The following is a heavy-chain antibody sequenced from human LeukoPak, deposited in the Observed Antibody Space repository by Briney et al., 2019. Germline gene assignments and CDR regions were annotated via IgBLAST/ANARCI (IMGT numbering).Heavy chain of an antibody. Sequence: GASVNVSCKASGYTFTGYHMHWVRQAPGQGLEWMGRINPNSGDTKYSQKFQGRVTITRDTSASTAYMELSSLRSEDTAVCYCARDSAGDPDYWGQGTLVTVSS. CDR3: ARDSAGDPDY. V-gene: IGHV1-2*06. CDR1: GYTFTGYH. D-gene: IGHD6-13*01. J-gene: IGHJ4*02. CDR2: INPNSGDT.